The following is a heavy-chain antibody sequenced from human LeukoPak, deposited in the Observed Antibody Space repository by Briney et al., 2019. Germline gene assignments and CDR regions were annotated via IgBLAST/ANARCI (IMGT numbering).Heavy chain of an antibody. CDR1: GGSISSYY. J-gene: IGHJ1*01. Sequence: SETLSLTCTVSGGSISSYYSSWIRQPPGKGLEWIGYIYYSGRNNYNPSPKSRVTTSVATSKTQFSLKLSSATDAATAVYYCARHLAAMEPFQHWGQGTLVTVSS. CDR2: IYYSGRN. CDR3: ARHLAAMEPFQH. V-gene: IGHV4-59*01. D-gene: IGHD6-25*01.